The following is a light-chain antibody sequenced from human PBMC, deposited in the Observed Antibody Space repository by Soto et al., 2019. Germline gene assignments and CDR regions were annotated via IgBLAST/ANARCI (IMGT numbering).Light chain of an antibody. CDR2: GAS. V-gene: IGKV3-15*01. CDR3: QQYDIWPPYT. J-gene: IGKJ2*01. CDR1: QSVSID. Sequence: EILMTQSPATLSVSTGERATLSCRASQSVSIDLAWYQQTPGQATRLLIYGASTRANGIPVRFSGSASGTEFTLTLRSLQSEDFAIYYCQQYDIWPPYTFGQGTKVDIK.